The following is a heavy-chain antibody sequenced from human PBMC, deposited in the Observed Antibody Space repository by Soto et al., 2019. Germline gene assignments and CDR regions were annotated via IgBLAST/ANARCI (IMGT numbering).Heavy chain of an antibody. CDR2: IWYDGSNK. V-gene: IGHV3-33*01. CDR1: GFTFSNFG. D-gene: IGHD1-7*01. J-gene: IGHJ6*02. Sequence: SLRLSCAASGFTFSNFGMHCVRQAPGKGLEWVAVIWYDGSNKYYGDSVKGRFSISRDNAKNTLYLQMNSLRAEDTAAYYCARDLTGTTPSGMDVWGRGTTVTVSS. CDR3: ARDLTGTTPSGMDV.